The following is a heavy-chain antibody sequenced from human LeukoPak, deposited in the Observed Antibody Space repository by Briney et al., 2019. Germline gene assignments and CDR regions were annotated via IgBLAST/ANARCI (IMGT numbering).Heavy chain of an antibody. Sequence: GGSLRLSCAASGFTFSSYAVSWVRQAPGKGLEWVSAVSGGGGSTYYADSVKGRFTISRDNSKNMVYLQMNSLRAEDTALYYCAKTHNWYYDYWGQGTLVTVSS. CDR2: VSGGGGST. CDR1: GFTFSSYA. D-gene: IGHD1-1*01. CDR3: AKTHNWYYDY. J-gene: IGHJ4*02. V-gene: IGHV3-23*01.